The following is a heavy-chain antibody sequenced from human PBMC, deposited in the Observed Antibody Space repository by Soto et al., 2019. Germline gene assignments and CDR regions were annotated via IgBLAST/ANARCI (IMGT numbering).Heavy chain of an antibody. Sequence: GGSLRLSCAASGFTFGNSWMHWVRQAPGKGLEWVSRMNSDGSTTDYADSVKGRFTVSRDNAKYSLYLQMNSLRAEDTAVYYCATAEVDYWGPGTLVPVSS. CDR3: ATAEVDY. CDR2: MNSDGSTT. CDR1: GFTFGNSW. J-gene: IGHJ4*02. V-gene: IGHV3-74*01.